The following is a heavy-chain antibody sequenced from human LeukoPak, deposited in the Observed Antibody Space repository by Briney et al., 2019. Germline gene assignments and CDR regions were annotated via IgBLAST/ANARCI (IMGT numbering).Heavy chain of an antibody. D-gene: IGHD3-10*01. CDR3: ARHASPLWFGELHIFIYAFDI. CDR2: IYYSGST. V-gene: IGHV4-59*08. J-gene: IGHJ3*02. CDR1: GGSISSYY. Sequence: PSETLSLTCTVSGGSISSYYWSWIRQPPGKGLEWIGYIYYSGSTNYNPSLKSRVTISVDTSKNQFSLKLTSVTAADTAVYYCARHASPLWFGELHIFIYAFDIWGQGTMVTVSS.